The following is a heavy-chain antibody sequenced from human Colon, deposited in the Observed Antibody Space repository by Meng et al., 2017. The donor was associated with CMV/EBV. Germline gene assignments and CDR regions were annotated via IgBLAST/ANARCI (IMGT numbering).Heavy chain of an antibody. V-gene: IGHV3-30*04. CDR3: VRDAWHYDPLTASSTPWFDY. J-gene: IGHJ4*02. CDR2: ISYDGSKQ. CDR1: GFTFASYP. Sequence: GESLKISCVASGFTFASYPMNWVRQAPGKGLEWVAFISYDGSKQKYADSVTGRFTISRDTPKDTLYLELNSLKTDDTATYYCVRDAWHYDPLTASSTPWFDYWGQGTLVTVSS. D-gene: IGHD3-9*01.